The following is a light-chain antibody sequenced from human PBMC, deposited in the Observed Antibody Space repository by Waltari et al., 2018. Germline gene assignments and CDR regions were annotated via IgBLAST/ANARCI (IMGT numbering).Light chain of an antibody. Sequence: QTVVTQEPSLTVSPGGTVTITCASSTGAVTSGYFPIWFQQKPGQAPRPLIYSTSNKHSWTPARFSGSLLGDKAALTLSAVQPEDEAEYYCLLYHSGAQLWVFGGGTKLTVL. CDR3: LLYHSGAQLWV. V-gene: IGLV7-43*01. CDR2: STS. J-gene: IGLJ3*02. CDR1: TGAVTSGYF.